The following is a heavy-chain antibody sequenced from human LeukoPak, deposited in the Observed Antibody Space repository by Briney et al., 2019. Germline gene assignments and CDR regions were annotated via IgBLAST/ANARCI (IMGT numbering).Heavy chain of an antibody. V-gene: IGHV3-7*01. CDR1: GFTLGSYW. CDR3: ARGDPHADL. J-gene: IGHJ5*02. Sequence: GGSLRLSCAASGFTLGSYWMTWVRQPPGKGLEWVGNVKYDGSENYYGDSVKGRFTISRDNARTSLYLQMNSLRVEDTGVYYCARGDPHADLWGQGTLVTVSP. CDR2: VKYDGSEN.